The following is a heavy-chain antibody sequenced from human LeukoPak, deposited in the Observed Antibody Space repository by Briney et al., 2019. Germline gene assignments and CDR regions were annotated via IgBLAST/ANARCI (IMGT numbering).Heavy chain of an antibody. CDR2: VYYDGIN. D-gene: IGHD3-16*01. V-gene: IGHV4-39*07. J-gene: IGHJ4*02. CDR3: ARISRWGPY. Sequence: PSETLSLTCTVSGGSINNTLFYWGWIRQPPGKGLEWIGTVYYDGINYSSPSLKSRVATSVDTSKNQFSLRLSSVTAADTAVYCCARISRWGPYWGQGTLVTVSS. CDR1: GGSINNTLFY.